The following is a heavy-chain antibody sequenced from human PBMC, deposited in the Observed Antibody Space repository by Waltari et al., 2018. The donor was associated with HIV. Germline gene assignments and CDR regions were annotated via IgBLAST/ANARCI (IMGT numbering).Heavy chain of an antibody. CDR1: GFPFGVYA. Sequence: EVQLVESGGGLVQPGRSLRLSCTASGFPFGVYAMSWVRQAPGRGLEWVGCTRSKTYGGTTEYAASVKGRFTISRDDSKSIAYLQMNSLKSEDTAVYYCSRVGAAAAVTLDYWGQGTLVTVSS. CDR3: SRVGAAAAVTLDY. V-gene: IGHV3-49*04. CDR2: TRSKTYGGTT. D-gene: IGHD6-13*01. J-gene: IGHJ4*02.